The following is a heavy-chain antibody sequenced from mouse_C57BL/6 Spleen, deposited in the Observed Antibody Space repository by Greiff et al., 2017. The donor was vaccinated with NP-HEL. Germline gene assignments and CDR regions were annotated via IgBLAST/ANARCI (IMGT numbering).Heavy chain of an antibody. V-gene: IGHV2-5*01. CDR3: AKNYGSSYYSAMDY. D-gene: IGHD1-1*02. CDR1: GFSLTSYG. CDR2: IWRGGST. J-gene: IGHJ4*01. Sequence: VQLKESGPGLVQPSQSLSITCTVSGFSLTSYGVHWVRQSPGKGLEWLGVIWRGGSTDYNAAFMSRLSITKDNSKSQVFFKMNSLQADDTAIYYCAKNYGSSYYSAMDYWGQGTSVTVSS.